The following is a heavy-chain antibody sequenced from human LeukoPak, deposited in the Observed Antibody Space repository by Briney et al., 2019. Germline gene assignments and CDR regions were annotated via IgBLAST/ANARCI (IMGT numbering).Heavy chain of an antibody. J-gene: IGHJ4*02. CDR1: GGSISSSSYY. CDR2: IYHSGST. Sequence: PSETLSLTCTVSGGSISSSSYYWGWIRQPPGKGLEWIGSIYHSGSTYYNPSLKSRVTISVDTSKNQFSLKLSSVTAADTAVYYCASTLVDYDFWSGYYHFDYWGQGTLVTVSS. V-gene: IGHV4-39*07. CDR3: ASTLVDYDFWSGYYHFDY. D-gene: IGHD3-3*01.